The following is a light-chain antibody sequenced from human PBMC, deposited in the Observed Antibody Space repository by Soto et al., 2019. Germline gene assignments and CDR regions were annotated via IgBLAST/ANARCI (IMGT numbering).Light chain of an antibody. CDR3: CSYAGSSTWV. V-gene: IGLV2-23*01. J-gene: IGLJ3*02. Sequence: QAVVTQPASVSGSPGQSTTISCTGTSSDVGSYNLVSWYQQHPGKAPKLMIYEGSKRPSGVSNRFSGSKSGNTASLTISGLQAEDEADYYCCSYAGSSTWVFGGGTKLTVL. CDR1: SSDVGSYNL. CDR2: EGS.